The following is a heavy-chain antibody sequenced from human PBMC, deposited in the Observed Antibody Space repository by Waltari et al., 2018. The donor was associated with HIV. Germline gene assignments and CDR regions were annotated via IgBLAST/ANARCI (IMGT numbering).Heavy chain of an antibody. CDR2: MSTSGSS. Sequence: QVQLQESGPRLVKSSETLSLTCNVSGASITTGNYFWTWIRQPAGQGPEWIGRMSTSGSSKYNPSLKTRVTISLDKSNNQFSLKLTSVTAADTAVYYCARESAVYKYYRYCSDDDCYSRWFDPWGQGTLVTVSS. CDR1: GASITTGNYF. J-gene: IGHJ5*02. CDR3: ARESAVYKYYRYCSDDDCYSRWFDP. D-gene: IGHD2-15*01. V-gene: IGHV4-61*02.